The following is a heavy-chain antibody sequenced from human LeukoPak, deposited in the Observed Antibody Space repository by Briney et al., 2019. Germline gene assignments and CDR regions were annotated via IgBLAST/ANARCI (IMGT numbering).Heavy chain of an antibody. CDR1: GYTFTSYG. Sequence: VASVKVSCKASGYTFTSYGISWVRQAPGQGLEWMGWISAYNGNTNYAQKLQGRVTMTTDTSTSTAYMELRSLRSDDTAVYYCAGLRYYDSSGYFNRLYAFDIWGQGTMVTVSS. D-gene: IGHD3-22*01. CDR2: ISAYNGNT. J-gene: IGHJ3*02. CDR3: AGLRYYDSSGYFNRLYAFDI. V-gene: IGHV1-18*01.